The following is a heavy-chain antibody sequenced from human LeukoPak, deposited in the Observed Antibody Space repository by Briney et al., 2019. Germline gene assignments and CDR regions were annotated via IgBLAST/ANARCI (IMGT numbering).Heavy chain of an antibody. J-gene: IGHJ6*02. CDR2: IGNSGTTT. Sequence: GGSQRLSCAASGFTFSSYAMSWVRQAPGKGLEWVSGIGNSGTTTDYADSVRGRFTISRDNSKNTLYLQMNSLRAEDTAVYYCARVGGRGVAAATSNYYYGMDVWGQGTTVTVSS. V-gene: IGHV3-23*01. CDR3: ARVGGRGVAAATSNYYYGMDV. CDR1: GFTFSSYA. D-gene: IGHD6-13*01.